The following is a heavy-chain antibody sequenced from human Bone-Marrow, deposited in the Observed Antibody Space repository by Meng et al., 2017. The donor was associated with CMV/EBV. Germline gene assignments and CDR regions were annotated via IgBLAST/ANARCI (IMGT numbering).Heavy chain of an antibody. CDR2: ISAYNGNT. CDR3: AREEVYTSTFYYYGMDV. D-gene: IGHD5/OR15-5a*01. Sequence: ASVKVSCKASGYTFTSYGISWVRQAPGQGLEWMGWISAYNGNTNYAQKFQGRVTMTRDTSISTAYMELSRLRSDDTAVYYCAREEVYTSTFYYYGMDVWGQGTTVTVSS. V-gene: IGHV1-18*01. J-gene: IGHJ6*02. CDR1: GYTFTSYG.